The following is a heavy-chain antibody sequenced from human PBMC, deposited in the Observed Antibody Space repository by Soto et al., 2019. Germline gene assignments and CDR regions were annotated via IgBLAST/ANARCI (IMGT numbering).Heavy chain of an antibody. Sequence: ASVKVSCKASGYTFTSYGISWVRQAPGQGLEWMGWISAYNGNTNYAQKLQGRVTMTTDTSTSTAYMELRSLRSDDTAVYYCARYPISCSSTICPEYFQYRGQSTRSTFST. CDR1: GYTFTSYG. CDR2: ISAYNGNT. V-gene: IGHV1-18*01. J-gene: IGHJ1*01. D-gene: IGHD2-2*01. CDR3: ARYPISCSSTICPEYFQY.